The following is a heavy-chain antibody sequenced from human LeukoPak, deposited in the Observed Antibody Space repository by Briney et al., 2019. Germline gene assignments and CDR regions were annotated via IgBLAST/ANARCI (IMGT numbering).Heavy chain of an antibody. V-gene: IGHV3-23*01. D-gene: IGHD3-22*01. CDR1: GFTLSSYA. J-gene: IGHJ1*01. CDR2: VYASGDRT. CDR3: ATIPSRYDASGYSPAEYFQH. Sequence: GGSLRLSCVASGFTLSSYAMSWVRQAPGKGLEWVSAVYASGDRTYYADSVKGRFTISRDNSENTLYMQMNNLRAEDTAAYYCATIPSRYDASGYSPAEYFQHWGQGTLVTVSS.